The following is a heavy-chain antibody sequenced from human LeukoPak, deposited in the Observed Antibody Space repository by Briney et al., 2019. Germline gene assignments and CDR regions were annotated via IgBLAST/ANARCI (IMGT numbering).Heavy chain of an antibody. J-gene: IGHJ5*02. CDR1: GFTFSSYG. CDR2: ISYDGSNK. D-gene: IGHD1-26*01. CDR3: ARDSGSYYTHNWFDP. Sequence: GGSLRLSCAASGFTFSSYGMHWVRQAPGKGLEWVAVISYDGSNKYYADSVKGRFTISRDNSKNTLYLQMNSLRADDTAVYYCARDSGSYYTHNWFDPWGQGTLVTVSS. V-gene: IGHV3-30*03.